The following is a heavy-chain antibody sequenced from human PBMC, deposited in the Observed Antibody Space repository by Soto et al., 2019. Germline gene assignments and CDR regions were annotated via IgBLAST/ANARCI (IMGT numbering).Heavy chain of an antibody. V-gene: IGHV6-1*01. D-gene: IGHD3-10*01. CDR1: GDSVSSNSAA. Sequence: PSQTLSLTCAISGDSVSSNSAAWNWIRQSPSRGLEWLGRTYYRSKWYNDYAVSVKSRITINPDTSKNQFSLQLNSVTPEDTAVYYCARAENRGSGRYYYYYGMDVWGQGTTVTVSS. CDR3: ARAENRGSGRYYYYYGMDV. CDR2: TYYRSKWYN. J-gene: IGHJ6*02.